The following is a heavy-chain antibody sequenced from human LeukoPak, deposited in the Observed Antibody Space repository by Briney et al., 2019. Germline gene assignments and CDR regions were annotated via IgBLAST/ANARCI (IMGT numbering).Heavy chain of an antibody. CDR2: INHSGST. CDR3: ARGPVGYGFSWGLYNWFDP. CDR1: GFTFSSYW. J-gene: IGHJ5*02. V-gene: IGHV4-34*01. D-gene: IGHD3-10*01. Sequence: GSLRLSCAASGFTFSSYWMSWVRQAPGKGLEWIGEINHSGSTNYNPSLKSRVTISVDTSKNQFSLKLSSVTAADTAVYYCARGPVGYGFSWGLYNWFDPWGQGTLVTVSS.